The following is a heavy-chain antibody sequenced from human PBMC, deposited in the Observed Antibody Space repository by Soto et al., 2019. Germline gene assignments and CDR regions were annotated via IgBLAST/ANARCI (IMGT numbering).Heavy chain of an antibody. V-gene: IGHV3-21*06. CDR3: SRDSSGGLDF. J-gene: IGHJ4*02. Sequence: PWGSLRLSCAASGFTFSSYNMNWVRQAPGKGLEWVSCISSSSSFAYYADSAKGRFTISRDNAKNSVYLQMNSLRAEDTALYYCSRDSSGGLDFWGQGSLVTVSS. CDR2: ISSSSSFA. D-gene: IGHD2-15*01. CDR1: GFTFSSYN.